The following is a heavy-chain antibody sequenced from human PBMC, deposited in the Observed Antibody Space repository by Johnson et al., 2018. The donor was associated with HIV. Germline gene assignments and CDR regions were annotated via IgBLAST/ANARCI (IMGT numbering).Heavy chain of an antibody. D-gene: IGHD1-26*01. CDR2: ISSSSATI. CDR1: GFTFSSYS. J-gene: IGHJ3*02. V-gene: IGHV3-48*04. Sequence: VQLVESGGGLVQPGGSLRLSCAASGFTFSSYSMNWVRQAPGRGLEWVSYISSSSATIYYADSVRGRFTISRDNAKNSLYLQMNSLRAEDTAVYYCARERYTTGLYSGSYGAFDMWGKGTMVTVSS. CDR3: ARERYTTGLYSGSYGAFDM.